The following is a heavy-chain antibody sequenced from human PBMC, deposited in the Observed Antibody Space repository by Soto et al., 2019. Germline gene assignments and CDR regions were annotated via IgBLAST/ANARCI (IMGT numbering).Heavy chain of an antibody. Sequence: GGSLRLSCAASGFTFSDYYMSWIRQAPGKGLEWVSYISSSGSTIYYADSVKGRFTTSRDNAKNTLYLQMNSLRAEDTAVYYCAKSGSAAMVTYYFDYWGQGTLVTVSS. CDR3: AKSGSAAMVTYYFDY. CDR1: GFTFSDYY. D-gene: IGHD5-18*01. CDR2: ISSSGSTI. J-gene: IGHJ4*02. V-gene: IGHV3-11*01.